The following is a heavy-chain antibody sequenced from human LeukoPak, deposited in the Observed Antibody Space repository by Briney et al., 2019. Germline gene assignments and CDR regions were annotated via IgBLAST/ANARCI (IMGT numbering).Heavy chain of an antibody. J-gene: IGHJ4*02. CDR1: GFTFSTAW. D-gene: IGHD1-26*01. V-gene: IGHV3-15*01. CDR3: TTDLGIVGATGNY. CDR2: FRRRTDGGTT. Sequence: PGGLLRPSCAAAGFTFSTAWMSWVRRAPGQGWKWFGCFRRRTDGGTTDYAAPVKGRFTITRDDSKNTLYLQMNSLKTEDRAVYYCTTDLGIVGATGNYWGQGTLVTVSS.